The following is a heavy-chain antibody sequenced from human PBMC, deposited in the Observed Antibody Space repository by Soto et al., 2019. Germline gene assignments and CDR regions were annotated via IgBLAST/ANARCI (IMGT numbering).Heavy chain of an antibody. CDR3: ARVRYSGYEDGMDV. J-gene: IGHJ6*02. Sequence: GGSMRLSSTASGFAFSGYDMNWVRQAPGKGLEWVSYISGSGSTIYYADSVEGRFTISRDNAKNSLYLQMNSLRAEDSAVYYCARVRYSGYEDGMDVWGQGTTVTVSS. CDR2: ISGSGSTI. CDR1: GFAFSGYD. D-gene: IGHD5-12*01. V-gene: IGHV3-48*03.